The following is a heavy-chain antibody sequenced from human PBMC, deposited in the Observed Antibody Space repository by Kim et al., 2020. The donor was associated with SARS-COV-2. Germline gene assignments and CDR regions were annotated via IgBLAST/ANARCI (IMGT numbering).Heavy chain of an antibody. J-gene: IGHJ3*02. D-gene: IGHD1-26*01. CDR3: ARDRMGGNYAFDI. V-gene: IGHV1-46*01. Sequence: ASVKVSCKASGYTFTNYHMHWVRQAPGQGLEWMGIINPSGGSTSYAQKFQGRVTMTSDTSTSTVYMELSSLRSDDTAVYYCARDRMGGNYAFDIWGQGTMVTVSS. CDR1: GYTFTNYH. CDR2: INPSGGST.